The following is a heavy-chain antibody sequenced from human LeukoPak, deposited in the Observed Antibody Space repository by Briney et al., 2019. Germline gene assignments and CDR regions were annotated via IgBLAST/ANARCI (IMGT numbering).Heavy chain of an antibody. Sequence: PGGSLRLSCAASGFTFSNYWMSWVRQAPGKGLEWVANIKPDGSEKYYVDSVKGRFTISRDNAKNSLYLQMNSLRAEDTAVYYCVRELHCTSTSCYAKSWFDPWGQGTLVTVSS. D-gene: IGHD2-2*01. CDR2: IKPDGSEK. CDR1: GFTFSNYW. CDR3: VRELHCTSTSCYAKSWFDP. V-gene: IGHV3-7*03. J-gene: IGHJ5*02.